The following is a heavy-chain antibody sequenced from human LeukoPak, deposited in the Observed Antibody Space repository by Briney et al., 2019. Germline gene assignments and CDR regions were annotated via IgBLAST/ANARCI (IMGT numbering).Heavy chain of an antibody. Sequence: SETLSLTCAVYGGSFSGYYWSWIRQPPGKGLEWIGEINHSGSTNYNPSLKSRVTISVDTSKNQFSLKLSSVTAADTAVYYCARGGSSSSWPYYYYGMDVWGQGTTVTVSS. D-gene: IGHD6-13*01. J-gene: IGHJ6*02. V-gene: IGHV4-34*01. CDR3: ARGGSSSSWPYYYYGMDV. CDR2: INHSGST. CDR1: GGSFSGYY.